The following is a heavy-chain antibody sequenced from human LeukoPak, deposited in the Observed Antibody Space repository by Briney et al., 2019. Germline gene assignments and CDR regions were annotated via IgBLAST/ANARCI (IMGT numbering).Heavy chain of an antibody. D-gene: IGHD1-26*01. J-gene: IGHJ5*02. Sequence: ASVKVSCKASGYTFTSYYMHWVRQAPGKGLEWMGGFDPEDGETIYAQKFQGRVTMTEDTSTDTAYMELSSLRSEDTAVYYCATQWENWFDPWGQGTLVTVSS. CDR2: FDPEDGET. CDR1: GYTFTSYY. CDR3: ATQWENWFDP. V-gene: IGHV1-24*01.